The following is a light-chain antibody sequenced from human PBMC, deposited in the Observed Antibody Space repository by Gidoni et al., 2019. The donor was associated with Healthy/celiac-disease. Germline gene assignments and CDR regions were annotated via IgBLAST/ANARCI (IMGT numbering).Light chain of an antibody. CDR1: QSVSSSY. CDR3: QQYGSSLWT. CDR2: GAS. Sequence: EIVLTQSPGTLSLSPGDRATLSCRASQSVSSSYLAWYQQKPGQAPRLLIYGASSRATGIPERFSGSGSGTDFTLTISRLEPEEFAVYYCQQYGSSLWTFGQGTKVEIK. J-gene: IGKJ1*01. V-gene: IGKV3-20*01.